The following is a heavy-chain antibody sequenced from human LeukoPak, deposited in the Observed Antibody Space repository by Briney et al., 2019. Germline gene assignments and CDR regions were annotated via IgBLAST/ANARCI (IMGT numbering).Heavy chain of an antibody. D-gene: IGHD3-22*01. CDR1: GFTFGDYY. J-gene: IGHJ6*03. Sequence: GGSLRLSCAASGFTFGDYYMSWIRQAPGKGLEWVSYISSSGSTIYYADSVKGRFTISRDNAKNSLYLQTNSLRAEDTAVYYCARDSTSSSGAYYYYYYYMDVWGKGTTVTVSS. CDR2: ISSSGSTI. V-gene: IGHV3-11*04. CDR3: ARDSTSSSGAYYYYYYYMDV.